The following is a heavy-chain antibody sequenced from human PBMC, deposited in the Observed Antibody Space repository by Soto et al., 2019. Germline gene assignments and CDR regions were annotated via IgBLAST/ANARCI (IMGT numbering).Heavy chain of an antibody. CDR2: IWYDGSNK. CDR1: GFTFSSYG. D-gene: IGHD6-6*01. J-gene: IGHJ3*02. CDR3: ARDSTAARGPGDAFDI. Sequence: PGGSLRLSCAASGFTFSSYGMHWVRQAPGRGLEWVAVIWYDGSNKYYADPVKGRFTISRDNSKNTLYLQMNSLRAEDTAVYYCARDSTAARGPGDAFDIWGQGTMVTVSS. V-gene: IGHV3-33*01.